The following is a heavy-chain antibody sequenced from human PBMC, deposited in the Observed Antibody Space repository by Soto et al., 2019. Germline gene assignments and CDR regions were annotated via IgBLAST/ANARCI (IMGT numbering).Heavy chain of an antibody. CDR2: VTDSGGKT. CDR3: AKGFIVAATTPEFDY. V-gene: IGHV3-23*01. CDR1: GFTFTTYA. D-gene: IGHD1-26*01. Sequence: DVKLLESGGGLVQPGGSLRLSCAASGFTFTTYAMSWVRQAPGKGLEWVSGVTDSGGKTYYADSVKGRFTISRDNSKNTLYLQMNSLRAEDTAVYYCAKGFIVAATTPEFDYWGQGTLVTVSS. J-gene: IGHJ4*02.